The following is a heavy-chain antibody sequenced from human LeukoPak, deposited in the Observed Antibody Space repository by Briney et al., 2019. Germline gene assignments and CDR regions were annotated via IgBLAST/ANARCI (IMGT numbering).Heavy chain of an antibody. CDR2: INADGSSA. J-gene: IGHJ6*02. CDR1: GFTLSNYW. D-gene: IGHD3-10*01. CDR3: ARDYGRSRDYGMDV. Sequence: GGSLRLSCAASGFTLSNYWMHWVRQAPGKGLVRVSRINADGSSASYADSVKGRFTISRDNAKNTLYLQMNSLRAEDTAMYYCARDYGRSRDYGMDVWGQGTTVTVSS. V-gene: IGHV3-74*01.